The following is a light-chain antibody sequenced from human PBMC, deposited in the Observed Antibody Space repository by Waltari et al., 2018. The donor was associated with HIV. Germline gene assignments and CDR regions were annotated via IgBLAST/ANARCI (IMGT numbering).Light chain of an antibody. J-gene: IGKJ5*01. CDR3: QQYNKPPPGIS. CDR1: QSVSRN. Sequence: QSPAPLSVSPGGSVILSRRASQSVSRNLAWYQQKPGQGPRLLVYGATTRATGIPARFSGSGSDTEFTLTISGLMSEDFAVYFCQQYNKPPPGISFGQGTRLETK. CDR2: GAT. V-gene: IGKV3-15*01.